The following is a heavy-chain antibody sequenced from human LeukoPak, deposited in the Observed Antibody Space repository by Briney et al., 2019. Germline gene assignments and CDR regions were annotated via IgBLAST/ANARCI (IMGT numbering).Heavy chain of an antibody. CDR2: INPSGGST. D-gene: IGHD4-23*01. Sequence: ASVKVSCKASGYTFTSYSMHWVRQAPGQGLEWMGIINPSGGSTSYAQKFQDRVTITRDTSTSTVYMELSSLRSEDTAVYYCARDPNGGHFDYWGQGTLVTVSS. CDR1: GYTFTSYS. V-gene: IGHV1-46*01. CDR3: ARDPNGGHFDY. J-gene: IGHJ4*02.